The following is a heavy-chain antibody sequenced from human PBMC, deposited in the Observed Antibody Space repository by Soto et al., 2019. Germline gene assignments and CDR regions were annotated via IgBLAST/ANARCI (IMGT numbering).Heavy chain of an antibody. J-gene: IGHJ4*02. CDR3: AKANTPTYYYDSSGFYGFDC. CDR2: ISGGGAGT. D-gene: IGHD3-22*01. Sequence: EVQLLESGGDLVQPGGSLRLSCAASGFTFSSYAMSWVRQAPGKGLEWVSAISGGGAGTYYADSVEGRFSISRDNSENTLYLQMNSLRAEDTAVYYCAKANTPTYYYDSSGFYGFDCWGQGTLVTVSS. CDR1: GFTFSSYA. V-gene: IGHV3-23*01.